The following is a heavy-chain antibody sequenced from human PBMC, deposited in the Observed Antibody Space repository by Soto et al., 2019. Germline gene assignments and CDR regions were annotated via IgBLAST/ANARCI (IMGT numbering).Heavy chain of an antibody. CDR1: GYTFTSYD. J-gene: IGHJ4*02. V-gene: IGHV1-8*01. D-gene: IGHD3-3*01. CDR3: ARGGKAGWAYDFWSGYRAFDY. CDR2: MNPNSGNT. Sequence: ASVKVSCKASGYTFTSYDINWVRQATGQGLEWMGWMNPNSGNTGYAQKFQGRVTMTRNTSISTAYMELSSLRSEDTAVYCCARGGKAGWAYDFWSGYRAFDYWGQGTLVTVSS.